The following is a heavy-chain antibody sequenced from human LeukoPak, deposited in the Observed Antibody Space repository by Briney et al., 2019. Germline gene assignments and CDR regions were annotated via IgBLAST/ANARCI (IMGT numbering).Heavy chain of an antibody. CDR3: AREGGPYRPLDY. CDR1: GGSITTTNW. CDR2: VHLDGRT. J-gene: IGHJ4*02. V-gene: IGHV4-4*02. Sequence: SETLSLTCGVSGGSITTTNWWTWVRQPPGKGLEWIGEVHLDGRTNYNPSLESRLTISVDLSENHISLRLTSVTAADTAVYYCAREGGPYRPLDYSGQGTLVTVAS.